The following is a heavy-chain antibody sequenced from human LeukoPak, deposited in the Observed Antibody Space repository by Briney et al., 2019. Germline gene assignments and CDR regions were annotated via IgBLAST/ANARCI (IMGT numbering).Heavy chain of an antibody. CDR3: AKAVTTLSAFDI. V-gene: IGHV3-30*04. D-gene: IGHD4-11*01. J-gene: IGHJ3*02. Sequence: GGSLRLSCAASGFTFSSYAMHWVRQAPGKGLEWVAVISYDGSNKYYADSVKGRFTIPRDNSKNTLYLQMNSLRAEDTAVYYCAKAVTTLSAFDIWGQGTMVTVSS. CDR1: GFTFSSYA. CDR2: ISYDGSNK.